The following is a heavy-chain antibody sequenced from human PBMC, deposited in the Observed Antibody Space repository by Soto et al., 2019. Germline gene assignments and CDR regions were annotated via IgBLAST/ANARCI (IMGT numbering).Heavy chain of an antibody. CDR1: GYNFTRYW. V-gene: IGHV5-51*01. CDR3: ARRVDYYGSGSLDAFDV. Sequence: PGESLKISCMGSGYNFTRYWIAWVRQMPGKGLEWMGIIYPGDSDTRYSPSFQGQVTFSADKSISTAYLQWSSLKASDTAMYYCARRVDYYGSGSLDAFDVWGQGTMVTVSS. J-gene: IGHJ3*01. CDR2: IYPGDSDT. D-gene: IGHD3-10*01.